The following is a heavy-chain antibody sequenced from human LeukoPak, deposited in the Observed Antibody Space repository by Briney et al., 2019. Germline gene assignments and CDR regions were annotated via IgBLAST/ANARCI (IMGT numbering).Heavy chain of an antibody. V-gene: IGHV3-7*01. D-gene: IGHD4-17*01. Sequence: GGPLRLSCAASGFTFSSYWMSWVRQAPGKGLEWVANIKQDGSEKYYVDSVKGRFTISRDNAKNSLYLQMNSLRAEDTAVYYCARSPDGDYFDYWGQGTLVTVSS. CDR2: IKQDGSEK. CDR3: ARSPDGDYFDY. CDR1: GFTFSSYW. J-gene: IGHJ4*02.